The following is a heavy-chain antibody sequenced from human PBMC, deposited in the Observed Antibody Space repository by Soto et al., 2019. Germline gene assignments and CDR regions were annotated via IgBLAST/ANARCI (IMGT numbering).Heavy chain of an antibody. V-gene: IGHV3-74*01. Sequence: GGSLRLSCAVSGFTISTHWMHWVRQGPGEGLVWVSRVDASGTGTSYAESVRGRFTISRDTAKNTVYLQMDNLRPEDTAVYYCGRVFEYWGQGTPVTVSS. CDR3: GRVFEY. CDR1: GFTISTHW. J-gene: IGHJ4*02. CDR2: VDASGTGT.